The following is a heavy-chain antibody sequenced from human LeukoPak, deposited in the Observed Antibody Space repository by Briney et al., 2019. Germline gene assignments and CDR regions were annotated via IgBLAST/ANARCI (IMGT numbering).Heavy chain of an antibody. CDR3: ATRDGYNAPFDY. Sequence: ASVKVSCKAYGYTFTSYAMHWVRQAPGQRLEWMGWINAGNGNTKYSQKFQGRVTITRDTSASTAYMELSSLRSEDTAVYYCATRDGYNAPFDYWGQGTLVTVSS. V-gene: IGHV1-3*01. CDR1: GYTFTSYA. J-gene: IGHJ4*02. CDR2: INAGNGNT. D-gene: IGHD5-24*01.